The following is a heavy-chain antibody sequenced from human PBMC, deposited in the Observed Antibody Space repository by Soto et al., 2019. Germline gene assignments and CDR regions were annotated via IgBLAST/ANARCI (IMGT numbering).Heavy chain of an antibody. CDR3: ARAPPYYYDSSGYVI. D-gene: IGHD3-22*01. Sequence: GASVKVYCKASGYTFTSYGISWVRQAPGQGLEWMGWISAYNGNTNYAQKLQGRVTMTTDTSTSTAYMELRSLRSDDTAVYYCARAPPYYYDSSGYVIWGQGTLVTVSS. CDR1: GYTFTSYG. CDR2: ISAYNGNT. J-gene: IGHJ4*02. V-gene: IGHV1-18*01.